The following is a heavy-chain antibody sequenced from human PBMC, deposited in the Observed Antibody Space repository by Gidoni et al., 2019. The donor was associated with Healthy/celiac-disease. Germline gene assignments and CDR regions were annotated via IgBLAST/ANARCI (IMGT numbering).Heavy chain of an antibody. CDR3: TTELPAPRYLVNNDAFDI. V-gene: IGHV3-15*07. CDR2: IKSKTEGGTT. CDR1: GFSSSNAW. J-gene: IGHJ3*02. Sequence: EVQLVESGGALVKPGGSLRLSWSASGFSSSNAWMNWVRQAPGKGLEWVGRIKSKTEGGTTNYAGPVKSRFTISRDDSKNTLYLQMNSLKTEDTAVYYCTTELPAPRYLVNNDAFDIWGQGTMVTVSS. D-gene: IGHD3-9*01.